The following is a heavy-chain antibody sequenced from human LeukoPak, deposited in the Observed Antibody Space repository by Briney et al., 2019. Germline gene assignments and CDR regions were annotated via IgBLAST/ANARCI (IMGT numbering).Heavy chain of an antibody. Sequence: PGGSLRLSCAASGFTFDDYAMHWVRQAPGKGLEWVSGISWNSGSIGYADSVKGRFTISRDNAKNSLYLQMNSLRAEDTAVYYCARDFIWETYYYDSSGYSFFDYWGQGTLVTVSS. J-gene: IGHJ4*02. CDR1: GFTFDDYA. CDR3: ARDFIWETYYYDSSGYSFFDY. D-gene: IGHD3-22*01. V-gene: IGHV3-9*01. CDR2: ISWNSGSI.